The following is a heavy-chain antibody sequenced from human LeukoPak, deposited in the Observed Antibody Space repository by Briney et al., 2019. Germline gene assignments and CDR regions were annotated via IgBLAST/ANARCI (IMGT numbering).Heavy chain of an antibody. V-gene: IGHV3-48*01. CDR1: GFTFSSYG. J-gene: IGHJ4*02. Sequence: GGTLRLSCAASGFTFSSYGMSWVRQAPGKGLEWVSYISSSSSHIYYADSVKGRFTISRDNAKNSLYLQLNTLSAEDTAVYYCARDGGDGYSYGFADYWGQGTLVTVSS. D-gene: IGHD5-18*01. CDR2: ISSSSSHI. CDR3: ARDGGDGYSYGFADY.